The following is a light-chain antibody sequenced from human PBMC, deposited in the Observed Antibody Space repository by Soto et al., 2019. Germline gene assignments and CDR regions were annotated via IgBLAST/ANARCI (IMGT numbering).Light chain of an antibody. CDR2: AAS. CDR1: QNIRSW. J-gene: IGKJ5*01. CDR3: AQVNSFPIP. V-gene: IGKV1-12*01. Sequence: DKRMTQSPSAVSASVEDRVTITCRASQNIRSWLAWYQQKPGKAPKLLIYAASNLQSGVPSRFSGSGSGTDFTLTIGSLQPEDFAPYYCAQVNSFPIPYGQGTRLEIK.